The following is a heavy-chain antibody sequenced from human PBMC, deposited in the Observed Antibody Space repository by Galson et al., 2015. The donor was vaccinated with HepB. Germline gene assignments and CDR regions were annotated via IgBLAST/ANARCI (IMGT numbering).Heavy chain of an antibody. Sequence: SVKVSCKASGYTFTNYYVSWVRQAPGQGLEWIGLINPLGGSTVYADQFQDRVTMTSDTSTVTAYLELNRLRLDDTAIYYCAVVVFGYFDYWGQGTLVTVSS. CDR1: GYTFTNYY. V-gene: IGHV1-46*03. CDR2: INPLGGST. D-gene: IGHD3-22*01. J-gene: IGHJ4*02. CDR3: AVVVFGYFDY.